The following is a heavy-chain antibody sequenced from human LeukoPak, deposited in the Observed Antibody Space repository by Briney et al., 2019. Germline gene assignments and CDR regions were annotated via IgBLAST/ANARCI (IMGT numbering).Heavy chain of an antibody. D-gene: IGHD2-15*01. CDR3: AKGSGGSCHSATDY. V-gene: IGHV3-23*01. CDR2: ICGSSSST. CDR1: GFNFSSYA. J-gene: IGHJ4*02. Sequence: GGSLRLSCAASGFNFSSYAMNWVRQAPGKGLEWVSVICGSSSSTYYVDSVKGRFTISRDNSKNTLYLQMNSLRAEDTAIYYCAKGSGGSCHSATDYWGQGTLVTVSS.